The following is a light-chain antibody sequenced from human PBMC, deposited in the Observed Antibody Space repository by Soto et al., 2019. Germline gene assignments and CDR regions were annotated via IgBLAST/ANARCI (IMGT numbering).Light chain of an antibody. Sequence: EIVLTQSPGTLSLSPGEEATLSCRASQTVNTNYLAWYQQKAGQAPRLLIYGTSSRATGIPDRFSGSGSGTDFTLTISRLEAEDFAVYYCQQYVSSPRTFGQGTKVEIK. J-gene: IGKJ1*01. V-gene: IGKV3-20*01. CDR3: QQYVSSPRT. CDR1: QTVNTNY. CDR2: GTS.